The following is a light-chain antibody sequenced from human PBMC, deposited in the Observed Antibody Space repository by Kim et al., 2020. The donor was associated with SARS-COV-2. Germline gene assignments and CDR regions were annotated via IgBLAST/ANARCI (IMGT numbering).Light chain of an antibody. CDR1: QSVGSND. V-gene: IGKV3-20*01. J-gene: IGKJ4*01. CDR3: QQYGRA. CDR2: GTS. Sequence: TLSWPPGESATLSCRASQSVGSNDLAWYQQKPGQAPRLRIFGTSSRAAGISHRFSGSGSGTDFTLTISRLEPEDFAVYYCQQYGRAFGGGTKLEI.